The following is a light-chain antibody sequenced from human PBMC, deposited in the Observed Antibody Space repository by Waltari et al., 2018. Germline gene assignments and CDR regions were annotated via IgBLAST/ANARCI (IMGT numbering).Light chain of an antibody. CDR3: QHRSDWPPELS. J-gene: IGKJ4*01. CDR2: DAS. Sequence: EVVLTQSPATLSLSPGERATLSCKASQSVGTFLAWYQQKLGQPPRLLIYDASKRATGIPARFSGTGSGTDFTLTVSSLQPEDFAVYYCQHRSDWPPELSFVGGTKVEIK. CDR1: QSVGTF. V-gene: IGKV3-11*01.